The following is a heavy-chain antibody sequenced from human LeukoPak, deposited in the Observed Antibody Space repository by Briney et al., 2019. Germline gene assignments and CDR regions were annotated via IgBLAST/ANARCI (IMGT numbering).Heavy chain of an antibody. J-gene: IGHJ4*02. D-gene: IGHD6-19*01. CDR2: IYNSGST. CDR1: GGSISSYY. Sequence: SETLSLTCSVSGGSISSYYWSWIRQPAGKGLEWIGRIYNSGSTNYNPSLKSRVTMSVDTSKNQFSLKLSSVTAADTAVYYCARVTMVSGWYFKGAGYFDYWGQGTLVTVSS. V-gene: IGHV4-4*07. CDR3: ARVTMVSGWYFKGAGYFDY.